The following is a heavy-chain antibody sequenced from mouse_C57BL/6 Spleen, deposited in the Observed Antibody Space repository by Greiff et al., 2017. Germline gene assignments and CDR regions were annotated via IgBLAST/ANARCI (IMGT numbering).Heavy chain of an antibody. J-gene: IGHJ2*01. CDR1: GYTFTSYW. V-gene: IGHV1-64*01. CDR3: ASPQTGPTKDY. D-gene: IGHD4-1*01. Sequence: QVQLKQPGAELVKPGASVKLSCKASGYTFTSYWMHWVKQRPGQGLEWMGMIHPNSGSTNYNEKFKSKATLTVDKSSSTAYMQLSSLTSEDSAVYYCASPQTGPTKDYWGQGTTLTVSS. CDR2: IHPNSGST.